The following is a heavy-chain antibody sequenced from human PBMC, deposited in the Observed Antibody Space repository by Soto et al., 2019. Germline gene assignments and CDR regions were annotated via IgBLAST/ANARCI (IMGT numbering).Heavy chain of an antibody. V-gene: IGHV3-23*01. CDR3: AKYISGASRYFDD. J-gene: IGHJ4*02. CDR1: GFTFSSYF. CDR2: ISGSGGST. D-gene: IGHD3-3*01. Sequence: EVQLLESGGGLVQPGGSLRLSCAASGFTFSSYFMSWVRQAPGKGLEWVSSISGSGGSTYYADSVKGRFTISRDNSKSTLYVQMNSLRAEDTAVYYCAKYISGASRYFDDWGQGTLVTVSS.